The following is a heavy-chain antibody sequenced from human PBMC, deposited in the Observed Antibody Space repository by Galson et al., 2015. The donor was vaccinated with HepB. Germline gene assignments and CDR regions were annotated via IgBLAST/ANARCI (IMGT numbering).Heavy chain of an antibody. V-gene: IGHV3-72*01. CDR3: ASTFLRD. D-gene: IGHD5/OR15-5a*01. Sequence: SLRLSCAASGFTFSDHHMDWVRQAPGKGLEWVGRTRNKANSYTTEYAASVKGRFTISRDDSKNSLYLQMNSLKTEDTAVYYCASTFLRDWGQGTLVTVSS. CDR1: GFTFSDHH. CDR2: TRNKANSYTT. J-gene: IGHJ4*02.